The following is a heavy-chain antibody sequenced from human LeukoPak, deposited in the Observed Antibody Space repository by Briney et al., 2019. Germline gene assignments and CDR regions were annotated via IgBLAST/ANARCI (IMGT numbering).Heavy chain of an antibody. CDR2: ISSSSSYI. CDR3: ASGASRWSLDVFDI. CDR1: GFTFSSYS. J-gene: IGHJ3*02. Sequence: GGSLRLSCAASGFTFSSYSMNWVRQAPGKGLEWVASISSSSSYIYYAGSVKGRFTISRDNAKNSLYLQMNSLRAEDTAVYYCASGASRWSLDVFDIWGQGTMVTVSS. D-gene: IGHD6-13*01. V-gene: IGHV3-21*01.